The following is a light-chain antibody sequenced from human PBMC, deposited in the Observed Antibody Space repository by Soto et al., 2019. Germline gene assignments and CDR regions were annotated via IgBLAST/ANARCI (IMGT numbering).Light chain of an antibody. CDR2: EVN. CDR1: SSDVGGYSY. Sequence: QSVLTQPPSASGSPGQSVAISCTGTSSDVGGYSYVSWYQQHPGKAPKLMIYEVNKRPSGVPDRFSGSKSGNTASLIVSGLQAEDEADYYCSSYAGSSNVFGTGTKVTVL. J-gene: IGLJ1*01. V-gene: IGLV2-8*01. CDR3: SSYAGSSNV.